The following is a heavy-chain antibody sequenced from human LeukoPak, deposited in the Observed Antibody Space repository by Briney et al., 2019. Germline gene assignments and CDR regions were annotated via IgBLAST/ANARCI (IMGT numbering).Heavy chain of an antibody. V-gene: IGHV3-72*01. CDR1: GFTFSDHY. CDR2: SRNKANGYTT. CDR3: VKDSPPRYSGSPPAY. D-gene: IGHD1-26*01. Sequence: GGSLRLSCAASGFTFSDHYIDWVRQAPGKGLEWVGRSRNKANGYTTEYAASVKGRFTISRDNAKNSLYLQMNSLRADDTAVYYCVKDSPPRYSGSPPAYWGQGTLVTVSS. J-gene: IGHJ4*02.